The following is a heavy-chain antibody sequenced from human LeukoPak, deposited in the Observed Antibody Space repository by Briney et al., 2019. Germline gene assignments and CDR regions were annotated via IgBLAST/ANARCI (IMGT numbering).Heavy chain of an antibody. J-gene: IGHJ5*02. Sequence: GASVKVSCKASGGTFSSYAISWVRQAPGQGLEWMGGIIPIFGTANYAQKFQGRVTITADESTSTAYMELSSLRSEDTAVYYCARDPITGPRAAAGTRFDPWGQGTLVTVSS. CDR3: ARDPITGPRAAAGTRFDP. V-gene: IGHV1-69*13. CDR2: IIPIFGTA. D-gene: IGHD6-13*01. CDR1: GGTFSSYA.